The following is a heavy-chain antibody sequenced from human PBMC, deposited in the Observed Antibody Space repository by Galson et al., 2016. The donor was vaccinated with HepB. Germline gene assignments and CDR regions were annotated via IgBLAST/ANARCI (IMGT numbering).Heavy chain of an antibody. J-gene: IGHJ5*02. CDR1: GFSLSTSGVG. Sequence: PALVKPTQTLTLACTFSGFSLSTSGVGVGWIRQPPGKALEWHALIYWNDYKYYSPSLKSRLTINKDTTKNQVDLTMTNMNPVDTATYYCAHRPPYYDFWSGKYNWFDRWGQGTLVTVSS. D-gene: IGHD3-3*01. CDR3: AHRPPYYDFWSGKYNWFDR. CDR2: IYWNDYK. V-gene: IGHV2-5*01.